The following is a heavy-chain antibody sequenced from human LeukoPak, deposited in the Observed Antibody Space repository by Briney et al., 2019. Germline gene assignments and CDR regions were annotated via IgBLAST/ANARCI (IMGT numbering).Heavy chain of an antibody. CDR2: ISGDGGST. V-gene: IGHV3-43*02. Sequence: PGGSLRLSCAASGFTFDDYAMHWVRQAPGKGLEWVSLISGDGGSTYYADSVKGRFTISRDNSKNSLYLQMNSLRTEDTALYYCAKPGDGNWSYLPFDYWHHGTLVTV. CDR3: AKPGDGNWSYLPFDY. J-gene: IGHJ4*01. CDR1: GFTFDDYA. D-gene: IGHD1-7*01.